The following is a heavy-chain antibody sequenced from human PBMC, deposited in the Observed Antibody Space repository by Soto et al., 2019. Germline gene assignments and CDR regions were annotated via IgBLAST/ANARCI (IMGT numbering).Heavy chain of an antibody. J-gene: IGHJ6*02. CDR3: ARDLWGYCGTDCYPLDV. Sequence: PSETLPLTCTTSGGSTMLHSCRWIRQLPGKGLEWIGYMYNTGSTVYNPSFKSRVTISVDTSKNQFSLKLNSVTAADTAVYYCARDLWGYCGTDCYPLDVWGQGTTVTVS. D-gene: IGHD2-21*02. CDR2: MYNTGST. CDR1: GGSTMLHS. V-gene: IGHV4-59*11.